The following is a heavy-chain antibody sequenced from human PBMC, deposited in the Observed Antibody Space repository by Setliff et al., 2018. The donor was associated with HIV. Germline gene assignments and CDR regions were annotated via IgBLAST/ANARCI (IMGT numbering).Heavy chain of an antibody. V-gene: IGHV3-73*01. CDR1: GFTFSGSP. Sequence: GGSLRLSCGASGFTFSGSPMHWVRQASGKGLEWVGRIKTEAEGYATAYAASVKGRFTIPRDDSKNTAYLQMNSLKTEDTAIYYCTRPQYIYDNSDSDNWGQGALVTVSS. CDR3: TRPQYIYDNSDSDN. D-gene: IGHD3-22*01. CDR2: IKTEAEGYAT. J-gene: IGHJ4*02.